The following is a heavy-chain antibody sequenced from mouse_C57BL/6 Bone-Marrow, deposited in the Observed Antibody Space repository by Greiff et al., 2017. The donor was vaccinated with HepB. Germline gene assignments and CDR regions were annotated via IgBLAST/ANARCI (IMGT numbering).Heavy chain of an antibody. V-gene: IGHV1-69*01. J-gene: IGHJ2*01. Sequence: VQLQQPGAELVMPGASVKLSCKASGYTFTSYWMHWVKQRPGQGLEWIGEIDPSDSYTNYNQKFKGKSTLTVDKSSSTAYMQISSLTSEDSAVYYCAREWLLLFDSWGQGNTLTVSS. CDR1: GYTFTSYW. D-gene: IGHD2-3*01. CDR3: AREWLLLFDS. CDR2: IDPSDSYT.